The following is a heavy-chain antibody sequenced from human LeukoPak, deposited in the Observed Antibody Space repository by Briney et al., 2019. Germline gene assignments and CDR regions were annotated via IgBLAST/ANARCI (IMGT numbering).Heavy chain of an antibody. J-gene: IGHJ3*02. CDR1: GFTFSRYS. CDR3: ANFDIVVPLNMGVPFDI. D-gene: IGHD2-2*01. V-gene: IGHV3-48*02. CDR2: ISSRSSTI. Sequence: GGSLRLSCAAPGFTFSRYSMNWVRQAPGKGLEWVSYISSRSSTIYYADSVKGRFTISRDNAKNSLYLQMNSLRDEDTAVYYCANFDIVVPLNMGVPFDIWGQGTMVTVSS.